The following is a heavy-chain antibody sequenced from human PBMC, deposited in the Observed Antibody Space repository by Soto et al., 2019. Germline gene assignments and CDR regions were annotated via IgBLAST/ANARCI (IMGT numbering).Heavy chain of an antibody. D-gene: IGHD1-26*01. CDR2: IYYSGST. CDR3: ATVGSISH. V-gene: IGHV4-59*01. Sequence: QVQLQESGPGLVKPSETLSLTCTVSGVSISSYYWSWIRQPPGKGLEWIGYIYYSGSTNYNPSLKSRVTMSVDTSKNQFSLKLSSVTAADTAVYYCATVGSISHWGQGTLVTVSS. CDR1: GVSISSYY. J-gene: IGHJ4*02.